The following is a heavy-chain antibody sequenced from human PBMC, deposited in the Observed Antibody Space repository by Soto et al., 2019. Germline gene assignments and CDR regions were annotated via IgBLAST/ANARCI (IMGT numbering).Heavy chain of an antibody. D-gene: IGHD5-12*01. J-gene: IGHJ4*02. CDR1: GFTFSSYA. V-gene: IGHV3-23*01. Sequence: EVQLLESGGGLVQPGGSLRLSCAASGFTFSSYAMSWVRQAPGKGLEWVSAISGSGGSTYYADSVKGRFTISRDNSKNSLYLQMNSLRAEDTAVYYCARDRYGYDKIDYWGQGTLVTVSS. CDR3: ARDRYGYDKIDY. CDR2: ISGSGGST.